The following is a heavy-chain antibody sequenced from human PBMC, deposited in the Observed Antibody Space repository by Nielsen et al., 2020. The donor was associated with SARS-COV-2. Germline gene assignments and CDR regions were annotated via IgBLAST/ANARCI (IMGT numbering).Heavy chain of an antibody. Sequence: GGSLRLSCAASGFTFSSYSMNWVRQAPGKGLEWVSYISSSSSTIYYADSVKGRFTISRDNAKNSLYLQMNSLRDEDTAVYYCARDLTIIVAGPYAFDIWGQGTMVTVSS. V-gene: IGHV3-48*02. CDR2: ISSSSSTI. CDR1: GFTFSSYS. J-gene: IGHJ3*02. D-gene: IGHD3-22*01. CDR3: ARDLTIIVAGPYAFDI.